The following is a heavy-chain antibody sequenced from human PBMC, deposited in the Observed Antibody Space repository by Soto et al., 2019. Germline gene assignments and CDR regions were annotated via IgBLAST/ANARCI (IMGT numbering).Heavy chain of an antibody. V-gene: IGHV4-31*03. D-gene: IGHD3-22*01. CDR2: IYYSGST. CDR1: GGYISSGGYY. CDR3: ARTAYDSSGTAADP. J-gene: IGHJ5*02. Sequence: QVQLQESGPGLVKHSQTLSLTCTVSGGYISSGGYYWSWIRQHPGKCLEWIGYIYYSGSTYYNPSLKSRVTSSVDTSKNQLSLKLSAVTAADTAVYYCARTAYDSSGTAADPWGQGTLVTGSS.